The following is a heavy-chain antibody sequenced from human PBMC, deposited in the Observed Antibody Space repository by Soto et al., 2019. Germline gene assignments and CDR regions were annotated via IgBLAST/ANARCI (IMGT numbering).Heavy chain of an antibody. CDR3: AREGRHCSGGSCYAYDWFDP. Sequence: QVQLVQSGAEVKKPGASVKVSCKASGYTFTRYGFSWVRQAPGQGPEWKGWISAYNGNTNYAQKFQGRVTMTTDTSTSTAYMELKSLRSDDTAVYYCAREGRHCSGGSCYAYDWFDPWGQGTLVTVSS. CDR2: ISAYNGNT. D-gene: IGHD2-15*01. CDR1: GYTFTRYG. J-gene: IGHJ5*02. V-gene: IGHV1-18*04.